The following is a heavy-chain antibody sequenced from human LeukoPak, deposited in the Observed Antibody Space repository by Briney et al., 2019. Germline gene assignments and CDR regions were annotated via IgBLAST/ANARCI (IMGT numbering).Heavy chain of an antibody. CDR3: AKGLVDSRAVY. CDR2: ISGSGGST. CDR1: GFTFSSYA. J-gene: IGHJ4*02. Sequence: GGSLRLSCAASGFTFSSYATSWVRQAPGKGLEWVSAISGSGGSTYYADSVKGRFTISRDNSKNTLYLQMNSLRAEDTAVYYCAKGLVDSRAVYWGQGTLVTVSS. V-gene: IGHV3-23*01. D-gene: IGHD6-13*01.